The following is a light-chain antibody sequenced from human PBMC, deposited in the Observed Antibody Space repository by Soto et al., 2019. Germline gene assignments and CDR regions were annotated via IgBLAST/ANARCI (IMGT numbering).Light chain of an antibody. CDR3: QWYGGSQT. V-gene: IGKV3-20*01. CDR1: QSVNSLY. Sequence: EIALTQSPGTLSLSPGERATLSCRASQSVNSLYLAWYQQKPGQAPRLLIYGASSRATGIPDRFSGSGSGTDFTLTISRLEPEDFAVYYCQWYGGSQTVGGGTKVESK. CDR2: GAS. J-gene: IGKJ4*01.